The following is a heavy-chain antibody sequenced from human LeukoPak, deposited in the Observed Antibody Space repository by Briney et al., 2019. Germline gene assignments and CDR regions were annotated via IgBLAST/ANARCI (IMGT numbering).Heavy chain of an antibody. Sequence: AGGSLRLSCAASGFSFSSYAMSWVRQAPRKGLEWVSGIGYSGDSTYYADSVKGRFTISRDNSKNTLYLQMNSLRAEDTAVYYCARSVLSPVLQDFDYWGQGTLVTVSS. CDR1: GFSFSSYA. CDR3: ARSVLSPVLQDFDY. V-gene: IGHV3-23*01. D-gene: IGHD5-24*01. CDR2: IGYSGDST. J-gene: IGHJ4*02.